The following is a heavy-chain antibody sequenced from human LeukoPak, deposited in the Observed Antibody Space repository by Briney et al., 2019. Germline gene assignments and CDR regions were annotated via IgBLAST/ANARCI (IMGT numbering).Heavy chain of an antibody. J-gene: IGHJ6*02. CDR2: IYYSGST. CDR3: AREDYYYGMGV. CDR1: GGSVSSGSYY. V-gene: IGHV4-61*01. Sequence: PSETLSLTCTVSGGSVSSGSYYWSWIRQPPGKGLEWIGYIYYSGSTNYNPSLKSRVTISVDTSKNQFSLKLSSVTAADTAVYYCAREDYYYGMGVWGQGTTVTVSS.